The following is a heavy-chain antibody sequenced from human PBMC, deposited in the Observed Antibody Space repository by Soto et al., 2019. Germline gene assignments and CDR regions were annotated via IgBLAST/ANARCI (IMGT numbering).Heavy chain of an antibody. J-gene: IGHJ4*02. D-gene: IGHD2-15*01. V-gene: IGHV4-30-2*01. Sequence: TSETLSLTCAVSGGSISSGGYSWSWIRQPPGKGLEWIGYIYHSGSTYYNPSLKSRVTISVDRSKNQFSLKLSSVTAADTAVYYCARGSSPVVAAPQALDYWGQGTLVIVSS. CDR2: IYHSGST. CDR3: ARGSSPVVAAPQALDY. CDR1: GGSISSGGYS.